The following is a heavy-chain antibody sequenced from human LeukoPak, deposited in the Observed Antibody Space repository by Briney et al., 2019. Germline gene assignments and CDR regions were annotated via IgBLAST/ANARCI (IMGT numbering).Heavy chain of an antibody. CDR2: INHSGST. D-gene: IGHD1-26*01. CDR3: AGAGSYYEPYYFDY. Sequence: PSETLSLTCAVYGGSFSGYYWSWIRQPPGKGLEWIGEINHSGSTNYNPSLKSRVTISVDTSKNQFSLKLSSVTAADTAVYYCAGAGSYYEPYYFDYRGQGTLVTVSS. CDR1: GGSFSGYY. J-gene: IGHJ4*02. V-gene: IGHV4-34*01.